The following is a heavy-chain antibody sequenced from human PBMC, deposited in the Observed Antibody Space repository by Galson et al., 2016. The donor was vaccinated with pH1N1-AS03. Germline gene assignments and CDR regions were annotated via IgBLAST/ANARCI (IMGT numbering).Heavy chain of an antibody. Sequence: SLRLSCAASGFTFRTFGMHWVRQAPGKGLEWVAVIWNDGSLKKYGDSVKGRFIISRDNSNNTVSLEMSSLRAEDTAVYYCVTGNKNYFDYWGQGTLVTVSS. V-gene: IGHV3-33*01. CDR2: IWNDGSLK. CDR1: GFTFRTFG. J-gene: IGHJ4*02. D-gene: IGHD2-8*02. CDR3: VTGNKNYFDY.